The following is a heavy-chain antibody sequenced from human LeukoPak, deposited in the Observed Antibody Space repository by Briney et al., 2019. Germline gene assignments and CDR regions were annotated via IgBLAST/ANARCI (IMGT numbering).Heavy chain of an antibody. V-gene: IGHV3-21*01. CDR1: GFTFSSYS. J-gene: IGHJ4*02. CDR3: ARDQITMVRGVAFDY. CDR2: ISSSSSYI. Sequence: PGGSLRLSCAASGFTFSSYSMNWVRQAPGKGLEWVSSISSSSSYIYYADSVKGRFTISRDNAKNSLYLQMNSLRAEDTAVYYCARDQITMVRGVAFDYWGQGTLVTVSS. D-gene: IGHD3-10*01.